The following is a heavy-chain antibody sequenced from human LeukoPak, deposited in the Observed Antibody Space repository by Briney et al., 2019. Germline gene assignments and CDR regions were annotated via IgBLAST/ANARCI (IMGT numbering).Heavy chain of an antibody. CDR3: ARRSNDFWSGLISSFDY. J-gene: IGHJ4*02. CDR2: IYYSGST. V-gene: IGHV4-39*01. D-gene: IGHD3-3*01. Sequence: SETLSLTCTVSGGSISSSSYSWGWIRLPPGKGLEWIGSIYYSGSTYYNPSLKSRVTISVDTSKNQFSLKLSSVTAADTAVYYCARRSNDFWSGLISSFDYWGQGTLVTVSS. CDR1: GGSISSSSYS.